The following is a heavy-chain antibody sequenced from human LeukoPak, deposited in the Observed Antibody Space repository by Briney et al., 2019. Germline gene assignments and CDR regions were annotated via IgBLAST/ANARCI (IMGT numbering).Heavy chain of an antibody. Sequence: SETLSLTCAVYGGSFSGYYWSWIRQPPGKGLEWIGEINHSGSTNYNPSLKSRVTISVDTSKNQFSLKLSSVTAADTAVYYCARGSGYGDWFDPWGQETLVTASS. J-gene: IGHJ5*02. CDR2: INHSGST. CDR3: ARGSGYGDWFDP. V-gene: IGHV4-34*01. D-gene: IGHD5-12*01. CDR1: GGSFSGYY.